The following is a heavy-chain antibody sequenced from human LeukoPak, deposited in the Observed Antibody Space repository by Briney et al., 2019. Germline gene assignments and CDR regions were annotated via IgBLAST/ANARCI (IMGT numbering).Heavy chain of an antibody. Sequence: PGRSLRLSCAASGFTFSSYAMHWVRQAPGKGLVWVAVISYDGSNKYYADSVKGRFTISRDNSKNTLYLQMNSLRAEDTAVYYCARRTIIGGGDCLDYWGPGTLVTVSS. CDR1: GFTFSSYA. CDR3: ARRTIIGGGDCLDY. CDR2: ISYDGSNK. V-gene: IGHV3-30-3*01. J-gene: IGHJ4*02. D-gene: IGHD2-21*02.